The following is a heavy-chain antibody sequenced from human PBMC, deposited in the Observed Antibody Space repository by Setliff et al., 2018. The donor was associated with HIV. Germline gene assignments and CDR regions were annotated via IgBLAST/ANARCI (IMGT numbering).Heavy chain of an antibody. V-gene: IGHV1-69*13. J-gene: IGHJ4*02. CDR1: GDTFRNYA. CDR3: ASPNVGCSGGACYSGSAFDY. D-gene: IGHD2-8*02. CDR2: IIPPVGAA. Sequence: SVKVSCKVSGDTFRNYALNRVRQAPGQGLEWMGGIIPPVGAAVYAQNFQGRVTITADESTSTAYMELRTLRSEDTAIYYCASPNVGCSGGACYSGSAFDYWGQGSPVTVSS.